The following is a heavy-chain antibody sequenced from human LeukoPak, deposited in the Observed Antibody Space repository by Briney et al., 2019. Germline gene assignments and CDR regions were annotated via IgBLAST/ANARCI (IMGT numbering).Heavy chain of an antibody. J-gene: IGHJ4*02. V-gene: IGHV3-21*01. D-gene: IGHD6-19*01. CDR1: GFTFSSYS. CDR2: ISSSSSYI. CDR3: AREGSSGWYLGY. Sequence: PGGSLRLSCAASGFTFSSYSMNWVRQAPGKGLEWVSSISSSSSYIYYADSVKGRFTISRDNAKNPLYLQMNSLRAEDTAVNYCAREGSSGWYLGYWGQGTLVTVSS.